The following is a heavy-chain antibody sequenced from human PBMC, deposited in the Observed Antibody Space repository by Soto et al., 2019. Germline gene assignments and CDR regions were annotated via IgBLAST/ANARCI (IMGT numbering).Heavy chain of an antibody. D-gene: IGHD3-22*01. CDR3: ARHGWGHYHSGGYHYALDY. CDR1: GYSFRNNW. CDR2: FDLSDPYK. J-gene: IGHJ4*02. Sequence: GESLKISCKGSGYSFRNNWITWVRQMPGESLEWMGRFDLSDPYKSYSPSFQGHVSFSAGTSINTAYLQWSSLRALDTAMYDCARHGWGHYHSGGYHYALDYWGQGTPVTVSS. V-gene: IGHV5-10-1*01.